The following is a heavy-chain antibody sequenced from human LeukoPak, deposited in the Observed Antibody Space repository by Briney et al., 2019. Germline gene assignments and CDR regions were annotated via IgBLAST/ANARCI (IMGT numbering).Heavy chain of an antibody. D-gene: IGHD3/OR15-3a*01. V-gene: IGHV3-23*01. CDR2: ISGGGGST. CDR1: GFTSSTYS. Sequence: GGSLRLSCAASGFTSSTYSMNWVRQAPGKGLEWVSSISGGGGSTNSADSVKGRFTISRDNSKNTLYLQMNSLRAEDTAVYYCAREPGTDYRKYYFDYWGQGTLVTVSS. CDR3: AREPGTDYRKYYFDY. J-gene: IGHJ4*02.